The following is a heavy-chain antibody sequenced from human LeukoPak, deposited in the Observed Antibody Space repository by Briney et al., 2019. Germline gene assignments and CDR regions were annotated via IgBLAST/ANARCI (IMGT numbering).Heavy chain of an antibody. CDR3: ARGRKYQLLLLDV. Sequence: AAVKVFCKASGYTFTSYDINWVRQATGQGLEWMGWMNPNSGNTGYAQKFQGRVTITRNTSISTAYMELSSLRSEDTAVYYRARGRKYQLLLLDVWGKGTTVTVSS. D-gene: IGHD2-2*01. V-gene: IGHV1-8*03. CDR2: MNPNSGNT. J-gene: IGHJ6*04. CDR1: GYTFTSYD.